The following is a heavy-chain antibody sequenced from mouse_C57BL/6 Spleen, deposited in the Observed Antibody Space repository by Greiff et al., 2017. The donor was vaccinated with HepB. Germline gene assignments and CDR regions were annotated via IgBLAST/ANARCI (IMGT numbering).Heavy chain of an antibody. CDR3: TSFYSNYEGFDV. J-gene: IGHJ1*03. D-gene: IGHD2-5*01. Sequence: DVQLQESGGGLVQPGGSMKLSCAASGFTFSDAWMDWVRQSPEKGLEWVAEIRNKANNHATYYAESVKGRFTISRDDSKSSVYLQMNSLRAEDTGIYYCTSFYSNYEGFDVWGTGTTVTVSS. CDR1: GFTFSDAW. CDR2: IRNKANNHAT. V-gene: IGHV6-6*01.